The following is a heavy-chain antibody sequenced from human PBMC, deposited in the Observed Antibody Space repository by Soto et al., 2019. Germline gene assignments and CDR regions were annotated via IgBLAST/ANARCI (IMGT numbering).Heavy chain of an antibody. D-gene: IGHD4-17*01. Sequence: QVQLVQSGAEVKKPGASVKVSCKASGYTFTSYGISWVRQAPGQGLEWMGWISAYNGNTNYAQKLQGRVTMTTDTSTSTAYMELRSLRSDVTAVYYCARGSNGDLYYYYYGMDVWGQGTTVTVSS. CDR2: ISAYNGNT. J-gene: IGHJ6*02. V-gene: IGHV1-18*01. CDR1: GYTFTSYG. CDR3: ARGSNGDLYYYYYGMDV.